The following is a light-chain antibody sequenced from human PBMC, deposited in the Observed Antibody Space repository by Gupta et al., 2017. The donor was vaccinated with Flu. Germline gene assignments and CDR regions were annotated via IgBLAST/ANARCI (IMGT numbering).Light chain of an antibody. CDR3: QKDLNALN. J-gene: IGKJ4*01. CDR2: WAS. V-gene: IGKV4-1*01. CDR1: QTVLYSFNTQNY. Sequence: DPVMTQSPDSLAVSLGFRATITCKSSQTVLYSFNTQNYLAWYQKKPGEPPKLLIHWASIRESGLPDRFSGSGSGTDFSLTIRSLRAEDVAVYYWQKDLNALNFGGGTTVEIK.